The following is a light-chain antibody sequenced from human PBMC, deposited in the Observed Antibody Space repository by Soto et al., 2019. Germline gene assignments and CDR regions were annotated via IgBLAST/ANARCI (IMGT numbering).Light chain of an antibody. CDR1: QSVSSSY. CDR3: QQYARSPVT. Sequence: EIVLTQSPATLSLSPGESATLSCGASQSVSSSYVAWYQQKPGLAPRLLIYHASNRATGIPDRFTGSGSGTDFTLTISRLEPEDFAVYFCQQYARSPVTFGQGTRLEIK. J-gene: IGKJ5*01. V-gene: IGKV3D-20*01. CDR2: HAS.